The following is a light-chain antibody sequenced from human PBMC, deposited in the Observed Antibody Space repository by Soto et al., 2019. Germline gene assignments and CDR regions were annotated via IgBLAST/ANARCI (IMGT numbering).Light chain of an antibody. CDR3: QQYDNSVGT. CDR2: GAS. Sequence: EVVMTQSPGTLSLSPGERAILSCRASQSVSTFLAWFQQKPGQPPRLLIYGASRRATGIPDRFSGSGSATDFTLTISRLEPEDLAVYYCQQYDNSVGTFGQGTKVDIK. CDR1: QSVSTF. V-gene: IGKV3-20*01. J-gene: IGKJ1*01.